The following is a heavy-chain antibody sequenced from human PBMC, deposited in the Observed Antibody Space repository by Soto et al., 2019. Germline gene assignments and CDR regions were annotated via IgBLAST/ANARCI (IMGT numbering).Heavy chain of an antibody. CDR3: ARDRMEYSGYDLFDY. Sequence: QVQLVESGGGVVQPGRSLRLSCAASGFTFSSYGMHWVRQAPGKGLEWVAVIWYDGSNKYYADSVKGRFTISRDNSKNTLYLQMNSLRAEDTAVYYSARDRMEYSGYDLFDYWGQGTLVTVSS. J-gene: IGHJ4*02. CDR1: GFTFSSYG. CDR2: IWYDGSNK. D-gene: IGHD5-12*01. V-gene: IGHV3-33*01.